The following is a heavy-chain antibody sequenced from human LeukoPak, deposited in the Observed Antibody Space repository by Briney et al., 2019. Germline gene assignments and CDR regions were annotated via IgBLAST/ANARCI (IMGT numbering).Heavy chain of an antibody. D-gene: IGHD5-24*01. J-gene: IGHJ4*02. Sequence: SETLSLTCAVYGGSFSGYYWSWIRQPPGKGLEWIGEINHSGSTNYNPSLKSRVTISVDTSKNQFSLKLSSVTAEDTAVYYCARDRDGYNFWGQGTLVTVSS. CDR2: INHSGST. CDR3: ARDRDGYNF. V-gene: IGHV4-34*01. CDR1: GGSFSGYY.